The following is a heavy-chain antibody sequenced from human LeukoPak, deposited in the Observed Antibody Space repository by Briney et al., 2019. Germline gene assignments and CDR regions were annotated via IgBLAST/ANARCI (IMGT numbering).Heavy chain of an antibody. V-gene: IGHV4-30-4*01. D-gene: IGHD3-10*01. CDR2: IYYSGST. Sequence: PSETLSHTCTVFGGSISSGDYYWSWIRQPPGKGLEWIGYIYYSGSTYYNPSLKSRATISVDTSKNQFSLKLSSVTAADTAVYYCARVEMTMVRGYYYYGMDVWGQGTTVTVSS. CDR3: ARVEMTMVRGYYYYGMDV. J-gene: IGHJ6*02. CDR1: GGSISSGDYY.